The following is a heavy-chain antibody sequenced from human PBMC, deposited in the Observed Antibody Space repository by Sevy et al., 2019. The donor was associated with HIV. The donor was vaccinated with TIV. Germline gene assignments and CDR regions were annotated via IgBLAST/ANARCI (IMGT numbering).Heavy chain of an antibody. V-gene: IGHV3-21*01. D-gene: IGHD6-13*01. Sequence: GGSLRLSCAASGFTFSTYTMNWVRQAPGKALQWVSSISFSSNYTFFADSMKGRFTISRDNAKNSLYLQMNSLRAEDTAVYYCARGHSSSWPYFDYWGQGTLVTVSS. J-gene: IGHJ4*02. CDR3: ARGHSSSWPYFDY. CDR1: GFTFSTYT. CDR2: ISFSSNYT.